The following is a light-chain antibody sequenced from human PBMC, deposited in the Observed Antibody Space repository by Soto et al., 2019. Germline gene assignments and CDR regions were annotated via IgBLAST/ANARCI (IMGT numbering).Light chain of an antibody. CDR1: QSLLHSNVYNY. Sequence: DIVMTQSPPSLPVTLGERASISCRSSQSLLHSNVYNYLDWYLQKPGKVPKLLIYKASTLKSGVPSRFSGSGSGTEFTLTISSLQPDDVATYYCQHYNSYSEAFGQGTKVDNK. V-gene: IGKV1-5*03. CDR2: KAS. CDR3: QHYNSYSEA. J-gene: IGKJ1*01.